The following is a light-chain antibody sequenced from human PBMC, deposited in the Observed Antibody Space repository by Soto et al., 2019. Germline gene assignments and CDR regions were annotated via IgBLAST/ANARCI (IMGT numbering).Light chain of an antibody. Sequence: EIVMTQSPATLSVSPGERVTLSCRASQSVSSNLAWYQQKPGQAPRPLIYGASTRATGIPARFSGGGSETDFTLTISSLQSEDFAVYYCQQYHNWPPRTFGQGTKVEIK. CDR2: GAS. CDR3: QQYHNWPPRT. J-gene: IGKJ1*01. CDR1: QSVSSN. V-gene: IGKV3-15*01.